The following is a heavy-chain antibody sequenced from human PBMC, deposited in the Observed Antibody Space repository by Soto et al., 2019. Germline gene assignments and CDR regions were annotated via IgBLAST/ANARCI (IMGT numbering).Heavy chain of an antibody. V-gene: IGHV2-5*02. CDR1: GFSLSTSGVG. D-gene: IGHD1-1*01. CDR3: AHRREHQEYFQH. Sequence: QITLKESGPTLVKPTQTLTLTCTFSGFSLSTSGVGVGWIRQPPGKALEWLALIYWDVDKRYSPSLKSRLTITKDTSKNQVVLTMTNMDPVDTATYYCAHRREHQEYFQHWGQGTLVTVSS. J-gene: IGHJ1*01. CDR2: IYWDVDK.